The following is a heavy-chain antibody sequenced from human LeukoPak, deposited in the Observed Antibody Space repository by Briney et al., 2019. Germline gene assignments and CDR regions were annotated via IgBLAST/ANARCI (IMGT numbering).Heavy chain of an antibody. V-gene: IGHV3-30-3*01. J-gene: IGHJ3*02. Sequence: PGGSLRLSCAASGFTFSSYAMHWVRQAPGKGLEWVAVISYDGSNKYYADSVKGRFTISRDNSKNTLYLQMNSLRAEDTAVYYCARDRSLLSRASDIWGQGTMVTVSS. CDR2: ISYDGSNK. CDR1: GFTFSSYA. CDR3: ARDRSLLSRASDI.